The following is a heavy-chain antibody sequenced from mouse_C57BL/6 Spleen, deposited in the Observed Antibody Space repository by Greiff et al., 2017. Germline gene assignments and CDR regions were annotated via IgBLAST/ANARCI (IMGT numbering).Heavy chain of an antibody. CDR1: GYTFTSYW. J-gene: IGHJ2*01. D-gene: IGHD2-3*01. Sequence: QVQLQQPGAELVMPGASVKLSCKASGYTFTSYWMHWVKQRPGQGLEWIGEIDPSDSYTNYNQKFKGKSTLTVDKSSSTAYMQLSSLTSEDSAVYYCARRGWLLGDFDYWGQGTTLTVSS. CDR3: ARRGWLLGDFDY. V-gene: IGHV1-69*01. CDR2: IDPSDSYT.